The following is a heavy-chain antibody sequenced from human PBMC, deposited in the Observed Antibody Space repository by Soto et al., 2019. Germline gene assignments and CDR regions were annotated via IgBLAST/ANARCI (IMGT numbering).Heavy chain of an antibody. J-gene: IGHJ6*02. Sequence: QVQLVESGGGLVKPGGSLRLSCVASGFTFSDYYMSWIRQAPGKGLEWVSYISSSGTTIYYADSVKGRFTISRDNGKNSLYLQMNSLRAVDTAVYYCASERGDAPMVTYHYYCGMDVWGQGTTVTVSS. V-gene: IGHV3-11*01. CDR1: GFTFSDYY. D-gene: IGHD5-18*01. CDR2: ISSSGTTI. CDR3: ASERGDAPMVTYHYYCGMDV.